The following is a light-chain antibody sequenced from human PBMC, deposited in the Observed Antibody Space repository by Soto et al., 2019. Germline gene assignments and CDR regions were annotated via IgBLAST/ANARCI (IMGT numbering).Light chain of an antibody. CDR3: SSFAYTNTLL. CDR1: GSDIAVYDF. CDR2: EVT. V-gene: IGLV2-8*01. Sequence: QSVLTQPPSASGSPGQSVTISCAGAGSDIAVYDFVSWYQQHPGKAPKLIIYEVTKRPSGVPDRFSGSKSGNTASLTVSRLQAEDESDYYCSSFAYTNTLLFGGGTKVTVL. J-gene: IGLJ2*01.